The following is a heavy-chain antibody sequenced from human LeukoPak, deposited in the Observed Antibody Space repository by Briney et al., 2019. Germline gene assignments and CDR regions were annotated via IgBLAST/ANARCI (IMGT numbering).Heavy chain of an antibody. CDR1: GGTFSSYA. V-gene: IGHV1-2*04. CDR3: ARRRAAAGPKPLDY. D-gene: IGHD6-13*01. J-gene: IGHJ4*02. CDR2: INPNSGGT. Sequence: ASVKVSSKASGGTFSSYAISWVRQAPGQGLEWMGWINPNSGGTNYAQKFQGWVTMTRDTSISTAYMELSRLRSDDTAVYYCARRRAAAGPKPLDYWGQGTLVTVSS.